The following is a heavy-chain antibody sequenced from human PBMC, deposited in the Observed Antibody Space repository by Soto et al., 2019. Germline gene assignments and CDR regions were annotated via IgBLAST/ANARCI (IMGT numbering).Heavy chain of an antibody. CDR1: GGSISSGGYS. V-gene: IGHV4-30-2*02. D-gene: IGHD3-9*01. CDR2: IYHSGST. J-gene: IGHJ4*02. CDR3: AHKGPEDWPLDY. Sequence: PSETLSLTCAVSGGSISSGGYSWSWIRQPPGKGLEWIGYIYHSGSTYYNPSLKSRVTISVDTSKNQVVLTMTNMDPMDTGTYYCAHKGPEDWPLDYWGQGTLVTVSS.